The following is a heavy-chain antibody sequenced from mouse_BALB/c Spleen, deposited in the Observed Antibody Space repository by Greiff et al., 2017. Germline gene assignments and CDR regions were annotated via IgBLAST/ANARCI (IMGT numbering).Heavy chain of an antibody. D-gene: IGHD2-10*02. J-gene: IGHJ2*01. Sequence: EVQGVESGGGLVKPGGSLKLSCAASEFTFSDYYMYWVRQTPEKRLEWVATISDGGSYTYYPDSVKGRFTISRDNAKNNLYLQMSSLKSEDTAMYYCARDGGYGGGYWGQGTTLTVSS. CDR3: ARDGGYGGGY. CDR2: ISDGGSYT. CDR1: EFTFSDYY. V-gene: IGHV5-4*02.